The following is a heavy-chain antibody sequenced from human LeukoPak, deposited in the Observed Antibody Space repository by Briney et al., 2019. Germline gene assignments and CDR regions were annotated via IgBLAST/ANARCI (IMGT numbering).Heavy chain of an antibody. D-gene: IGHD6-13*01. CDR1: GYTFTSYG. Sequence: ASVKVSCKASGYTFTSYGISWVRQAPGQGLEWMGWISAYNGNTNYAQKLQGRGTMTRDTSISTAYMELRRLRSDDTAVYCCARVEQQRVPSYPAPLEPWGERTLGTVSP. V-gene: IGHV1-18*01. CDR2: ISAYNGNT. J-gene: IGHJ5*02. CDR3: ARVEQQRVPSYPAPLEP.